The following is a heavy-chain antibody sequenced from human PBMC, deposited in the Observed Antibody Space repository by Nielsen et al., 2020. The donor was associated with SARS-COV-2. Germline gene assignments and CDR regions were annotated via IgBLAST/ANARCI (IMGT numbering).Heavy chain of an antibody. CDR1: GGSFSGYY. CDR2: INHSGST. D-gene: IGHD5-18*01. CDR3: AREGHVDTAMVNVY. Sequence: SETLSLTCAVYGGSFSGYYWSWIRQPPGKGLEWIGEINHSGSTNYNPSLKSRVTISVDTSKNQFSLKLGSVTAADTAVYYCAREGHVDTAMVNVYWGQGTLVTVSS. V-gene: IGHV4-34*01. J-gene: IGHJ4*02.